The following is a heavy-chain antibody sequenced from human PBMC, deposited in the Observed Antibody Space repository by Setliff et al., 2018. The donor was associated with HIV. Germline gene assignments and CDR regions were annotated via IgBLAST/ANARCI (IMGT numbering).Heavy chain of an antibody. CDR3: ARALFYYGSGSYQTFDY. CDR1: GGSISSGDYY. Sequence: PSETLSLTCTVSGGSISSGDYYWSWIRQHPRKGLEWIGYIYYTGSTYYNPSLKSRVTISVDTSKNQFSLKLSSVTAADTAVYYCARALFYYGSGSYQTFDYWAQGTLVTVSS. J-gene: IGHJ4*02. V-gene: IGHV4-31*03. CDR2: IYYTGST. D-gene: IGHD3-10*01.